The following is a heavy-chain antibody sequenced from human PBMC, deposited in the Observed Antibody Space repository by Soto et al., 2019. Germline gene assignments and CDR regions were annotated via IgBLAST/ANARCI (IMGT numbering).Heavy chain of an antibody. J-gene: IGHJ4*02. Sequence: SQTLSLTCTVSGGSVSSGSYYWSWIRQPPGKGLEWIGYIYYSGSTNYNPSLKSRVTISVDTSKNQFSLKLSSVTAADTAVYYCARDQNYDSSGYYFWGQGTLVTVS. CDR2: IYYSGST. CDR3: ARDQNYDSSGYYF. V-gene: IGHV4-61*01. D-gene: IGHD3-22*01. CDR1: GGSVSSGSYY.